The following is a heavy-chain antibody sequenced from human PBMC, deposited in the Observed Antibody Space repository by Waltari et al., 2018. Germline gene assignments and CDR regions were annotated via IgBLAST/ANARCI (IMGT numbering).Heavy chain of an antibody. Sequence: QLQLQESGPGLLKPSETLSLPCSVSGGSITSTRHYWAWIRQPPGQGLEWIGTMSYNGATYSSPSLKSRVTISRDTSKNQLSLKLGSVTAADTAVYYCATYLGASLGTAAFDVWGQGTMVTVSS. CDR1: GGSITSTRHY. V-gene: IGHV4-39*01. D-gene: IGHD1-1*01. J-gene: IGHJ3*01. CDR2: MSYNGAT. CDR3: ATYLGASLGTAAFDV.